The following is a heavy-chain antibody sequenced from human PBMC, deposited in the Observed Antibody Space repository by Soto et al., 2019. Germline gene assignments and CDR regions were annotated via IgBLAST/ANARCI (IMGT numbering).Heavy chain of an antibody. CDR1: GYSITSGFY. Sequence: PSETLSLTCGVSGYSITSGFYWGWVRQSPGKGLEWIGSISYSAKTFYNPSLASRFSIAVDTSKNQFSLRLTSVTAADTALYYCTRGAGAPWVRFDSWGQGTLVTVS. V-gene: IGHV4-38-2*01. CDR2: ISYSAKT. D-gene: IGHD3-22*01. J-gene: IGHJ4*02. CDR3: TRGAGAPWVRFDS.